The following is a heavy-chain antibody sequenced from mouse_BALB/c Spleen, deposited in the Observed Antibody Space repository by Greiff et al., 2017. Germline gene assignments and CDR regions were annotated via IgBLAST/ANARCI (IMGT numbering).Heavy chain of an antibody. J-gene: IGHJ3*01. D-gene: IGHD2-14*01. V-gene: IGHV1-80*01. Sequence: VQLQESGAELVRPGSSVKLSCKASGYAFSSYWMNWVKQRPGQGLEWIGQIYPGDGDTHYNGKFKGKATLTADKSSSTAYMQLSSLTSEDSAVYFCARGGYEAWFAYWGQGTLVTVSA. CDR1: GYAFSSYW. CDR3: ARGGYEAWFAY. CDR2: IYPGDGDT.